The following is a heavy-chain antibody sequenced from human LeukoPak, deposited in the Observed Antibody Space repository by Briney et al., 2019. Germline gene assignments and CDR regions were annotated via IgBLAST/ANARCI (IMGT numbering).Heavy chain of an antibody. CDR2: IIPIFGTA. J-gene: IGHJ4*02. D-gene: IGHD3-9*01. V-gene: IGHV1-69*06. Sequence: ASVKVSCKASGGTFSSYAISWVRQAPGQGLEWMGGIIPIFGTANYAQKFQGRVTITADKSTSTAYMELSSLRSEDTAVYYCAILEHYDILAGYGYSWGQGTLVTVSS. CDR1: GGTFSSYA. CDR3: AILEHYDILAGYGYS.